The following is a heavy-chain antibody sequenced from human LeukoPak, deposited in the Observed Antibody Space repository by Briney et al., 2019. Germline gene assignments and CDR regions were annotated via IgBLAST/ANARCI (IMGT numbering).Heavy chain of an antibody. V-gene: IGHV6-1*01. CDR3: ARGFGYYDFWSGSSPYFDY. CDR1: GDSVSSNSAA. Sequence: SQTLSLTCAISGDSVSSNSAAWNWIRQSPSRGLEWLGRTYYRSKWYNDYAVSVKSRITINPDTSKNQFSLQLNSVTPEDTAVYYCARGFGYYDFWSGSSPYFDYWGQGTLVTVSS. CDR2: TYYRSKWYN. J-gene: IGHJ4*02. D-gene: IGHD3-3*01.